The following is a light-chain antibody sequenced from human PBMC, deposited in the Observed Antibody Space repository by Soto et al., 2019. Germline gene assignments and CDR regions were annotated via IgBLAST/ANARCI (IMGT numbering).Light chain of an antibody. Sequence: EIVFAQSRRPLYFSAGERAAIPCRASQSVGSNFLAWYQQRPGQAPRLLIYGASSRATGIPARFSVSGSGTEYTLTISSLQSEDFAVYYCQQYTHWPMTFGQGTRLDIK. V-gene: IGKV3D-15*01. J-gene: IGKJ1*01. CDR3: QQYTHWPMT. CDR1: QSVGSN. CDR2: GAS.